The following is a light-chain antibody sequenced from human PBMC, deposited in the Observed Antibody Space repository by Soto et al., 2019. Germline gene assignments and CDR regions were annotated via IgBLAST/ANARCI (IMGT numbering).Light chain of an antibody. CDR2: AAS. J-gene: IGKJ5*01. CDR1: QDIAAY. Sequence: DIQVTQSPSSVSASVGDRVTITCRASQDIAAYLAWYQHKPGRAPELLIHAASSLQSGVPSRFSGSGSGTDFTLTINSLQPEDFATSYCQQAYSFPITFGQGTRLDI. V-gene: IGKV1D-12*01. CDR3: QQAYSFPIT.